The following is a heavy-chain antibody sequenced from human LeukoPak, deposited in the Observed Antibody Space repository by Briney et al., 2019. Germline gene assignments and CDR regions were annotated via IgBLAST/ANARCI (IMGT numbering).Heavy chain of an antibody. CDR2: ISSISDYI. D-gene: IGHD5-18*01. CDR3: ARSDTAMAAGLFDY. Sequence: GGSLRLSCAASGFTLSSYSMNWVRQAPGKGLEWVSSISSISDYIYYADSVKGRFTISRDNAKNSLYLQMNSLRAEDTAVYYCARSDTAMAAGLFDYWGQGTLVTVSS. CDR1: GFTLSSYS. J-gene: IGHJ4*02. V-gene: IGHV3-21*01.